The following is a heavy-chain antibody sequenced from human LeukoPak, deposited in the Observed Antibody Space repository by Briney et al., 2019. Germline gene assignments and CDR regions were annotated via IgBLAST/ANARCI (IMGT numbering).Heavy chain of an antibody. CDR1: EFTFSNAW. D-gene: IGHD6-19*01. CDR2: IQSKTDGGTT. Sequence: PGGSLRLSCAASEFTFSNAWMSWVRQAPGKGGQWGGRIQSKTDGGTTDYAAPVKGRFTISRDDSKNTLYLQMTSLKTEDTAVYYCTANLTYSSGWYWFDPWGQGTLVTVSS. J-gene: IGHJ5*02. CDR3: TANLTYSSGWYWFDP. V-gene: IGHV3-15*01.